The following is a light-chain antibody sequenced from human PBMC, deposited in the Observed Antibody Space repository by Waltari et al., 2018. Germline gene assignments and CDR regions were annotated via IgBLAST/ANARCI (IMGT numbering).Light chain of an antibody. CDR1: QGISNS. CDR2: AAS. CDR3: QQYYSTEWT. J-gene: IGKJ1*01. Sequence: DIQMTQSPSSLSASVGDRVTITCWASQGISNSLAWYQQKPGKAPKLLLYAASRLESGVPSRFSGSGSGTDYTLTISSLQPEDFATYYCQQYYSTEWTFGQGTKVEIK. V-gene: IGKV1-NL1*01.